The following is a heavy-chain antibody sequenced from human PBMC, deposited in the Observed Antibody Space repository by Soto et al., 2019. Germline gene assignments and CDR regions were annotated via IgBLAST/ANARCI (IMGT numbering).Heavy chain of an antibody. CDR2: ISAYNGNT. CDR3: ARFLYYYDSSGYYLGAFDI. D-gene: IGHD3-22*01. Sequence: GASVKASCKASGYTLTSYAMHWVRQAPGQRLEWMGWISAYNGNTNYAQKLQGRVTMTTDTSTSTAYMELRSLGSDDTAVYYCARFLYYYDSSGYYLGAFDIWGQGTMVTVSS. CDR1: GYTLTSYA. V-gene: IGHV1-18*01. J-gene: IGHJ3*02.